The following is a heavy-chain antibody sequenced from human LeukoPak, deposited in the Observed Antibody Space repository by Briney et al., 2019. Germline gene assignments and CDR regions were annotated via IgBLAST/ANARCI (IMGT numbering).Heavy chain of an antibody. Sequence: SETLSLTCAVYGGSFSGYYWSWIRPPPGKGLEWIGEINHSGSTNYNPSLKSRVTISVDTSKNQFSLKLSSVTAADTAVYYCARVRRLIGYCSSTSCYAPYYYYYMDVWGKGTTVTVSS. CDR2: INHSGST. CDR3: ARVRRLIGYCSSTSCYAPYYYYYMDV. D-gene: IGHD2-2*01. CDR1: GGSFSGYY. J-gene: IGHJ6*03. V-gene: IGHV4-34*01.